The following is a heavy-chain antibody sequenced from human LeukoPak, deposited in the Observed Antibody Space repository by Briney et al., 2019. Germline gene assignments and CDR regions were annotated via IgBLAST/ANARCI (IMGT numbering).Heavy chain of an antibody. Sequence: GGSLRLSCAATGFTFSSYSMNWVRQAPGKGLEWVSSISSSSSYIYYADSVKGRFTISRDNSKNTLYLQMNSLRLEDTAVYYCAREGAYGFHDWDQGTLVTVSP. CDR2: ISSSSSYI. CDR1: GFTFSSYS. D-gene: IGHD1-26*01. V-gene: IGHV3-21*01. CDR3: AREGAYGFHD. J-gene: IGHJ4*02.